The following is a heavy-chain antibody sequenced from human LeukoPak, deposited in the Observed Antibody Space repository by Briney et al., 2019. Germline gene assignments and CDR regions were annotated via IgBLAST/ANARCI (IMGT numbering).Heavy chain of an antibody. D-gene: IGHD3-10*01. Sequence: SETLSLPCAVYGVSFSGYYWSWIRQPPGKGLEWIGEINRSGSTNYNPSLKSRVTISVDTSKNQFSLKLRSVTAADTAAYYCVVLFRRGSGSYYIDYWGQGTLVTVSS. V-gene: IGHV4-34*01. CDR1: GVSFSGYY. CDR2: INRSGST. J-gene: IGHJ4*02. CDR3: VVLFRRGSGSYYIDY.